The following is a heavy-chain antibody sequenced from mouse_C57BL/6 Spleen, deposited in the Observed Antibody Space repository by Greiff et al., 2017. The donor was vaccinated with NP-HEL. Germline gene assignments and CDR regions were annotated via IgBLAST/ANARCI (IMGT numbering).Heavy chain of an antibody. Sequence: EVQGVESGGGLVKPGGSLKLSCAASGFTFSSYAMSWVRQTPEKRLEWVATISDGGSYTYYPDNVKGRFTISRDNAKNNLYLQMSHLKSEDTAMYYCARDRLGRYFDYWGQGTTLTVSS. CDR1: GFTFSSYA. CDR2: ISDGGSYT. D-gene: IGHD1-2*01. V-gene: IGHV5-4*01. CDR3: ARDRLGRYFDY. J-gene: IGHJ2*01.